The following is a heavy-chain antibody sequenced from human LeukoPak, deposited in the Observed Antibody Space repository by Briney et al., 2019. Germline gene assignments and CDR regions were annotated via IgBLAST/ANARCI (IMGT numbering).Heavy chain of an antibody. V-gene: IGHV3-23*01. J-gene: IGHJ4*02. CDR2: ISGSGGST. CDR3: AKPSGDMVREPGRDY. Sequence: PGGSLRLSCAASGFTFSNAWMSWVRQAPGKGLEWVSAISGSGGSTYYADSVKGRFTISRDNSKNTLYLQMNSLRAEDTAVYYCAKPSGDMVREPGRDYWGQGTLVTVSS. D-gene: IGHD3-10*01. CDR1: GFTFSNAW.